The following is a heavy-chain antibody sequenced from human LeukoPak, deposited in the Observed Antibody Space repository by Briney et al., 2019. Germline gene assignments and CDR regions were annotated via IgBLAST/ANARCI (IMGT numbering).Heavy chain of an antibody. CDR3: ARGSTLHPACGGDCYPLDY. CDR1: GDSMSNYY. D-gene: IGHD2-21*02. Sequence: SETLSLTCTVSGDSMSNYYWGWIRQPPGKGLEWIGYIYYSGSTNYNPSLKSRVTISVDTSKNQFSLKLSSVTAADTAVYYCARGSTLHPACGGDCYPLDYWGQGTLVTVSS. V-gene: IGHV4-59*01. J-gene: IGHJ4*02. CDR2: IYYSGST.